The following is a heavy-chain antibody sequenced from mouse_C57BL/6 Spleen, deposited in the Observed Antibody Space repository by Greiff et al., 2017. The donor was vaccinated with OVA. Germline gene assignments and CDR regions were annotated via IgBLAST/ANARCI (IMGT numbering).Heavy chain of an antibody. J-gene: IGHJ4*01. CDR1: GFNIKDDY. CDR3: TRGGNLYAMDY. V-gene: IGHV14-4*01. CDR2: IDPENGDT. D-gene: IGHD2-1*01. Sequence: EVQLQQSGAELVRPGASVKLSCTASGFNIKDDYMHWVKQRPEQGLEWIGWIDPENGDTEYASKFQGKATITADTSSNTAYLQLSSLTSEDTAVYYCTRGGNLYAMDYWGQGTSVTVSS.